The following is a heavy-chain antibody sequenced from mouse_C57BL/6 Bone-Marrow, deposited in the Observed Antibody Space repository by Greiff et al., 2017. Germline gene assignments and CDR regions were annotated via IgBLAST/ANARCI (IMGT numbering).Heavy chain of an antibody. D-gene: IGHD2-3*01. CDR3: TTDGYYVSYYAMDY. CDR2: IDPEDGDT. J-gene: IGHJ4*01. Sequence: EVKLLESGAELVRPGASVKLSCTASGFNIKDYYMHWVKQRPEQGLEWIGRIDPEDGDTEYAPKFQGKATMTADTSSNTAYLQLSSLTSEDTAVYYCTTDGYYVSYYAMDYWGQGTSVTVSS. V-gene: IGHV14-1*01. CDR1: GFNIKDYY.